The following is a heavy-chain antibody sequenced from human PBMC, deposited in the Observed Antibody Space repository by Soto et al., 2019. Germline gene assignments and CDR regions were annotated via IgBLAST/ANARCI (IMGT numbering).Heavy chain of an antibody. V-gene: IGHV1-69*01. Sequence: QVQLVQSGAEVKKPGSSVKVSCKASGGTFGNHAISWVRQAPGQGLEWLGGIIPVLGVEDNAQNFQGRVTITADASTSTAYLELSSLRSEDTALYYCAREAGYTYGYVFDYWGQGTLVTVSS. J-gene: IGHJ4*02. CDR2: IIPVLGVE. CDR3: AREAGYTYGYVFDY. D-gene: IGHD5-18*01. CDR1: GGTFGNHA.